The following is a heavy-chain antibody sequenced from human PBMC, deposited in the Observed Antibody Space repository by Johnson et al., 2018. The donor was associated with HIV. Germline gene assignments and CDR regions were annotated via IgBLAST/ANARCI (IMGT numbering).Heavy chain of an antibody. CDR2: IYSGGST. Sequence: VQLVESGGGLIQPGGSLRLSCAASGFTVSSNYMSWVRQAPGKGLEWVSVIYSGGSTYYADSVKGRFTISRDNSKNTLYLQVNSLRAEDTAVYFCAKDRDPWYYYGSGTYYDAFDIWGQGTMVTVSS. CDR3: AKDRDPWYYYGSGTYYDAFDI. J-gene: IGHJ3*02. CDR1: GFTVSSNY. V-gene: IGHV3-66*03. D-gene: IGHD3-10*01.